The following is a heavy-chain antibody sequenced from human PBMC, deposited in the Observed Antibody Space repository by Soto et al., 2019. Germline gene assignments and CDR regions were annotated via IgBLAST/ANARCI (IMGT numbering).Heavy chain of an antibody. J-gene: IGHJ5*02. CDR3: AEWARYCSGADCRA. CDR2: ISGSGTIT. Sequence: EVQLLESGGGLVQPGGSLRLSCAAPGFPFSSRAMSWVRQAPGKGLEWVSAISGSGTITYYADSVKGRFTISRDTSKNTLYLQMSSLRADDTAVYYCAEWARYCSGADCRAWGQGTLVTVSS. V-gene: IGHV3-23*01. CDR1: GFPFSSRA. D-gene: IGHD2-15*01.